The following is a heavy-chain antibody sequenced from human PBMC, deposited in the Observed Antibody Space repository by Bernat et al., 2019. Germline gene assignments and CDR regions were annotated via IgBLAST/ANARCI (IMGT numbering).Heavy chain of an antibody. CDR1: GGSFSGYY. CDR3: ARGLGLLKYSYGSS. Sequence: QVQLQQWGAGLLKPSETLSLTCAVYGGSFSGYYWSWIRQPPGQGLEWIGEINHSGSTNYNPSLKSRVTISVDTSKNQFSLKLSSVTAADTAVYYCARGLGLLKYSYGSSWGQGTLVTVSS. D-gene: IGHD5-18*01. J-gene: IGHJ4*02. V-gene: IGHV4-34*01. CDR2: INHSGST.